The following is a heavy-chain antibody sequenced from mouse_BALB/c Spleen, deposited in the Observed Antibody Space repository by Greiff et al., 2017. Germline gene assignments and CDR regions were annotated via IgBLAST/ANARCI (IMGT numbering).Heavy chain of an antibody. CDR2: IYPGSGNT. CDR3: ARRDGYYGGFAY. V-gene: IGHV1-77*01. Sequence: QVQLQQSGAELARPGASVKLSCKASGYTFTDYYINWVKQRTGQGLEWIGEIYPGSGNTYYNEKFKGKATLTADKSSSTAYMQLSSLTSEDSAVYFCARRDGYYGGFAYWGQGTLVTVSA. J-gene: IGHJ3*01. D-gene: IGHD2-3*01. CDR1: GYTFTDYY.